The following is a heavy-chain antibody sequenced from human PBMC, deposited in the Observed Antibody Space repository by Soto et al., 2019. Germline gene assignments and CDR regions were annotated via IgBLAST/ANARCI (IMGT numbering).Heavy chain of an antibody. V-gene: IGHV3-15*01. J-gene: IGHJ6*04. CDR3: NTYNCSGGRCSGWDV. D-gene: IGHD2-15*01. CDR1: RFTFNNAW. Sequence: EVQLVESGGGLVKPGGSLRLSCAASRFTFNNAWMSWGRQAPGKGLEWVGRIKSKTDGGTTDYAAPVKGRFSISRDDSKSWLFLQMDSLKTEDTTVSYCNTYNCSGGRCSGWDVWGKGATVTVSS. CDR2: IKSKTDGGTT.